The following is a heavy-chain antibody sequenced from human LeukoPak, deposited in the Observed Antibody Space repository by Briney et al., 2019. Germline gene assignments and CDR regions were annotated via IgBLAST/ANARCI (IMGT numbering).Heavy chain of an antibody. CDR3: AKPRLRYCSGGSCFDAFDI. J-gene: IGHJ3*02. V-gene: IGHV3-23*01. Sequence: GGSLRLSCAASGFTFGNSAMSWVRQAPGKRLEWVSGISGSGGGTYYADSVKGRFTISRDNSKNTLYLQMNSLRAEDTAVYYCAKPRLRYCSGGSCFDAFDIWGQGTMVTVSS. CDR1: GFTFGNSA. CDR2: ISGSGGGT. D-gene: IGHD2-15*01.